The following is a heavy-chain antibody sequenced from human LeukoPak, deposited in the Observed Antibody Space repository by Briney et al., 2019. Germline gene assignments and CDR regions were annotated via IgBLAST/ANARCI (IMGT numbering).Heavy chain of an antibody. Sequence: PGGSLRLSCAASEFSLISAWMNWVRQAPGKGLEWVSSISSSSSYIYYADSVKGRFTISRDNAKNSLYLQMNSLRAEDTAVYYCARDTTRLYGMDVWGQGTTVTVSS. V-gene: IGHV3-21*01. CDR1: EFSLISAW. CDR3: ARDTTRLYGMDV. J-gene: IGHJ6*02. CDR2: ISSSSSYI. D-gene: IGHD1-1*01.